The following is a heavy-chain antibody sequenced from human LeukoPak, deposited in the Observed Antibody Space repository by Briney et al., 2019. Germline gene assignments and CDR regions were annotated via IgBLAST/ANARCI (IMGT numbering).Heavy chain of an antibody. Sequence: VASVKVSCKASGYTFTSYGINWVRQAPGQGLEWMGWIRTDNGNTDYAQNLQGRVTMTTDTSTSTVYMELRSVRSDDTAVYYCARGYSYGYGPLDYWGQGTLVTVSS. CDR1: GYTFTSYG. D-gene: IGHD5-18*01. J-gene: IGHJ4*02. CDR3: ARGYSYGYGPLDY. CDR2: IRTDNGNT. V-gene: IGHV1-18*01.